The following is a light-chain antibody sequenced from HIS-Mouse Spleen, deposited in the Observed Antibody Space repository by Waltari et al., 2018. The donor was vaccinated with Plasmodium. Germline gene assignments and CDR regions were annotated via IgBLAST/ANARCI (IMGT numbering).Light chain of an antibody. CDR2: GAS. J-gene: IGKJ3*01. CDR1: QGVSSN. CDR3: QQYNNWSFT. V-gene: IGKV3-15*01. Sequence: EIVMTQSPATLSVSPGERAPLACRASQGVSSNLAWYQQNPGQAPGLLIYGASTRATGIPARSSGSGSGTEFTLTISSLQSEDFAVYYCQQYNNWSFTFGPGTKVDIK.